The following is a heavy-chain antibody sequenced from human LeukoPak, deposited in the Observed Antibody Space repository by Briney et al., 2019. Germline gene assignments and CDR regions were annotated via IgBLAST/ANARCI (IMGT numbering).Heavy chain of an antibody. V-gene: IGHV4-59*01. J-gene: IGHJ4*02. CDR1: GGSISSYY. CDR3: ASGGGWNDKFRY. CDR2: IYHSGST. Sequence: SETLSLTCTVSGGSISSYYWSWIRQPPGKGLEWIGYIYHSGSTSYNASLKSRVTISVDTSKDQFSLKLGSVTAADTAVYYCASGGGWNDKFRYWGQGTLVTVSS. D-gene: IGHD1-1*01.